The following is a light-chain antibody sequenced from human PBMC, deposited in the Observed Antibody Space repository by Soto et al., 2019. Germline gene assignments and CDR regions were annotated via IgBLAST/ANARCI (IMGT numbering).Light chain of an antibody. CDR1: SSDVGGYNY. V-gene: IGLV2-14*01. Sequence: QSVLTQAASVSGSPGQSITISCTGTSSDVGGYNYVSWYQQFPGKVPKLLIYNVSNRPSGVSNRFSGSKSGNTASLTISGLQAEDEADYFCTSSTSGSLHVFGTGTKLTVL. CDR2: NVS. J-gene: IGLJ1*01. CDR3: TSSTSGSLHV.